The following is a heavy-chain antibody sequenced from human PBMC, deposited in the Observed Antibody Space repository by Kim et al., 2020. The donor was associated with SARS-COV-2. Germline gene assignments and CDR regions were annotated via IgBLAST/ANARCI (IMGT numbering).Heavy chain of an antibody. CDR2: SGSP. Sequence: SGSPNYNPSLKSRVTISVDTSKNQFSLKLSSVTAADTAVYYCARDRRFDYWGQGTLVTVSS. J-gene: IGHJ4*02. CDR3: ARDRRFDY. V-gene: IGHV4-59*01.